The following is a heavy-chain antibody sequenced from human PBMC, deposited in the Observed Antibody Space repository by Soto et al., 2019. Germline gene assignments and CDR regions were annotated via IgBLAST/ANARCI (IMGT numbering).Heavy chain of an antibody. J-gene: IGHJ4*02. CDR3: STDQEYSTGWLLFDY. CDR2: ISSSSSTI. CDR1: GFTFSSYS. D-gene: IGHD6-19*01. Sequence: GGSLRLSCAASGFTFSSYSMNWVRQAPGKGLEWVSYISSSSSTIYYAAPVKGRFTISRDDSKNTVYLQMNSLRTEDTAVYYCSTDQEYSTGWLLFDYWGQGTLVTVSS. V-gene: IGHV3-48*01.